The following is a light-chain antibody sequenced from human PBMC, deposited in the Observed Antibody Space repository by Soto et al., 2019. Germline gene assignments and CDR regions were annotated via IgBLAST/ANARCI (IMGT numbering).Light chain of an antibody. CDR3: QQRTKWRT. Sequence: IMLTQSPGTLSLSPVERVTLSFMASQRVYSSYLAWYQQRPGQAPRLLIYDASNRATGIPARFSGSGSGTDFTLTISSLEHEDFAVYYCQQRTKWRTFGQGTKV. J-gene: IGKJ1*01. CDR2: DAS. CDR1: QRVYSSY. V-gene: IGKV3-11*01.